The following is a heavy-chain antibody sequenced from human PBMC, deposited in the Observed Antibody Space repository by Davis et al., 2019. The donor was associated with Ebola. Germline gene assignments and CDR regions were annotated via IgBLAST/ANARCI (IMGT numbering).Heavy chain of an antibody. CDR1: GYTFTSYG. Sequence: VSVKVSCKASGYTFTSYGISWVRQAPGQGLEWMGWISAYNGNTNYAQKLQGRVTMTTDTSTSTAYMELRSLRSDDTAVYYCARDPVVVAATAGFGDYWGQGTLVTVSS. V-gene: IGHV1-18*01. D-gene: IGHD2-15*01. CDR3: ARDPVVVAATAGFGDY. CDR2: ISAYNGNT. J-gene: IGHJ4*02.